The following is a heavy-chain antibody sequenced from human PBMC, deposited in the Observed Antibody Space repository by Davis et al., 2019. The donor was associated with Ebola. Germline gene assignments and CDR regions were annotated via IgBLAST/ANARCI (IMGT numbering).Heavy chain of an antibody. CDR3: AKDVHQFFSGGYY. V-gene: IGHV3-23*01. CDR1: GFTFSSYA. Sequence: GESLKISCAASGFTFSSYAMTWVSQAPGKGLEWVSAISGSGGSTYYADSVKGRFTISRDNSKNTLYLQMNSLRAEDTAVYYCAKDVHQFFSGGYYWGQGTLVTVSS. J-gene: IGHJ4*02. CDR2: ISGSGGST. D-gene: IGHD3-3*01.